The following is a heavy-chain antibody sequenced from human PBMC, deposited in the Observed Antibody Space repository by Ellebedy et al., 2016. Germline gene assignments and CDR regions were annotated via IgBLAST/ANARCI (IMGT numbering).Heavy chain of an antibody. Sequence: ASVKVSCKASGGTFSSYAISWVRQAPGQGLEWMGRIIPILGIANHAQKFQGRVTITADKSTSTAYMELSSLRSEDTAVYYCARAGPAYYYDSSGYYGNWGQGTLVTVSS. CDR2: IIPILGIA. V-gene: IGHV1-69*04. J-gene: IGHJ4*02. CDR1: GGTFSSYA. CDR3: ARAGPAYYYDSSGYYGN. D-gene: IGHD3-22*01.